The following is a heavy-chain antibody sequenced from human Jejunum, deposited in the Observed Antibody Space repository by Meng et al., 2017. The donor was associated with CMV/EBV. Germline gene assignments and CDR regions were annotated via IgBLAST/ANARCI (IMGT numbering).Heavy chain of an antibody. J-gene: IGHJ4*02. V-gene: IGHV3-7*04. Sequence: SVRGRFTISRDNAKDALYLEINSLRAEDTALYHCARAVFDYHRNFTLGYWGQGTLVTVSS. D-gene: IGHD3-10*01. CDR3: ARAVFDYHRNFTLGY.